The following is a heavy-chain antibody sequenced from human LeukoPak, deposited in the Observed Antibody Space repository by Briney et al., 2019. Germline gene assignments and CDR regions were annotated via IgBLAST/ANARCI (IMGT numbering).Heavy chain of an antibody. D-gene: IGHD1-7*01. V-gene: IGHV3-21*01. CDR2: ISSSSSYI. CDR3: ARDSEELSWAGDAFDI. Sequence: GGSLRLSCAASGFTCSSYSMNWVRQAPGKGLEWVSSISSSSSYIYYADSVKGRFTISRDNAKNSLYLQMNSLRAEDTAVYYCARDSEELSWAGDAFDIWGQGTMVTVSS. J-gene: IGHJ3*02. CDR1: GFTCSSYS.